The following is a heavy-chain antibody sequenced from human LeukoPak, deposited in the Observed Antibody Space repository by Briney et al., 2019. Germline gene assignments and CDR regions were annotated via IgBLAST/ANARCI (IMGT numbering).Heavy chain of an antibody. CDR1: GFTFSSYG. CDR2: ISYDGSNK. CDR3: ARDESRYYDILTGYYNG. J-gene: IGHJ4*02. Sequence: GGSLRLSCAASGFTFSSYGMHWVRQAPGKGLEWGAVISYDGSNKYYADSVKGRFTISRDNAKNSLYLQMNSLRAEDTAVYYCARDESRYYDILTGYYNGWGQGTLVTVSS. D-gene: IGHD3-9*01. V-gene: IGHV3-30*03.